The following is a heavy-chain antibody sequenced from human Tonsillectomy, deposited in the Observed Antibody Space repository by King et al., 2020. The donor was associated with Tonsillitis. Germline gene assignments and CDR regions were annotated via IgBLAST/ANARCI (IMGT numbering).Heavy chain of an antibody. CDR2: VDHDGSQK. CDR3: AMVKRTTGGTHNYGMDV. D-gene: IGHD2/OR15-2a*01. J-gene: IGHJ6*02. Sequence: VQLVESGGGLVQPGGSLRLSCAASGFTFTTYWMTWVRQPPGKGLEWVANVDHDGSQKYYVDSVSGRFTISRDNAKNSLNLQMNSLRVEDTAVYFCAMVKRTTGGTHNYGMDVWGQGTTVTVSS. V-gene: IGHV3-7*01. CDR1: GFTFTTYW.